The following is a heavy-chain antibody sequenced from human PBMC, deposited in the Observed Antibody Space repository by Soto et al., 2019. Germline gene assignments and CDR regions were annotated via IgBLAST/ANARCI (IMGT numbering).Heavy chain of an antibody. Sequence: QVQLVESGGGVVQPGRSLRLSCAASGFTLSSYAMHWVRQAPGKGLEWVAFISYDGSNKYYADSVKGRFTISRDNSKNTLYLQMNSLRAEDTAVYHCARDRGGFNWFDPWGQGTLVTVSS. D-gene: IGHD2-15*01. V-gene: IGHV3-30-3*01. CDR2: ISYDGSNK. CDR3: ARDRGGFNWFDP. CDR1: GFTLSSYA. J-gene: IGHJ5*02.